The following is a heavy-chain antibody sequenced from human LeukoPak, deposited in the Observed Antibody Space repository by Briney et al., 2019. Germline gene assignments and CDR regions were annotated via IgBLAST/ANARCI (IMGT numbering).Heavy chain of an antibody. Sequence: SETLSLACTVSGGSMSSYYWSWIRQPPGKGLEWIGYIYYSGSTKYNPSLKSRVTISVDTSKNQFSLKLSSVTAADTAVYYCARGARAGYNLEPFDYWGQGTLVTVSS. CDR2: IYYSGST. V-gene: IGHV4-59*08. CDR1: GGSMSSYY. CDR3: ARGARAGYNLEPFDY. J-gene: IGHJ4*02. D-gene: IGHD5-24*01.